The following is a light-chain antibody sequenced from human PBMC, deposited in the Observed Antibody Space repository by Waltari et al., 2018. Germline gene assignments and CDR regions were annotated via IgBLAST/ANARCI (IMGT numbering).Light chain of an antibody. J-gene: IGLJ3*02. V-gene: IGLV3-1*01. CDR3: QALGTGAWV. Sequence: SFELTQPPSVSMSPGQTASITCSGDILGNKYASWYQHKPGQSPLLVIYHDTKRPSGIPDRFSGSKSGNAATLTISGTQAMDEADYYCQALGTGAWVFGGGTKLTVL. CDR1: ILGNKY. CDR2: HDT.